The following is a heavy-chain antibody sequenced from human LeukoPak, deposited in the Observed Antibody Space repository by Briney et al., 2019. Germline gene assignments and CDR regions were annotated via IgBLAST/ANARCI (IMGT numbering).Heavy chain of an antibody. Sequence: SVKVSCKASGYTFTSYAINWERQATGQGIEWKGWTNPNSGNKGYAQKFQRRVTMSRNTSISTAYMELSSVRSEDKAVYYCANGYRFDPWGQGTLVTVSS. J-gene: IGHJ5*02. CDR2: TNPNSGNK. CDR1: GYTFTSYA. CDR3: ANGYRFDP. D-gene: IGHD5-24*01. V-gene: IGHV1-8*01.